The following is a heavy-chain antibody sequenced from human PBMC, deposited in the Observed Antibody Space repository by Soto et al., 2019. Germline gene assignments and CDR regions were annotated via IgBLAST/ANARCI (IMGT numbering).Heavy chain of an antibody. V-gene: IGHV1-69*01. Sequence: QAQLMQSGAEVKKPGSSVKVSCKASGGTFSGYAINWVRQAPGQGLEWMGGIIPLLGITDYEQKFQGRITIAADESTGTAYMDLRGLRSEDTAVYYCARDPRSITGTTSSEDFQHWGQGTLVIVSS. J-gene: IGHJ1*01. D-gene: IGHD1-20*01. CDR3: ARDPRSITGTTSSEDFQH. CDR1: GGTFSGYA. CDR2: IIPLLGIT.